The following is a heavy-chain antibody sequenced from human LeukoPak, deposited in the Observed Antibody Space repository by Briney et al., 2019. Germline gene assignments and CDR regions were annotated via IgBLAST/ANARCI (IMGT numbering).Heavy chain of an antibody. Sequence: GGSLRLSCAASGFTFSSYAMSWVRQAPGKGLEWVSAISGSGGSTYYADSVKGRFTISRDNSKNTLYLQMNSLRAEDTAVYYYAKDRYYGSGSYFDYWGQGTLVTVSS. V-gene: IGHV3-23*01. CDR2: ISGSGGST. CDR3: AKDRYYGSGSYFDY. J-gene: IGHJ4*02. CDR1: GFTFSSYA. D-gene: IGHD3-10*01.